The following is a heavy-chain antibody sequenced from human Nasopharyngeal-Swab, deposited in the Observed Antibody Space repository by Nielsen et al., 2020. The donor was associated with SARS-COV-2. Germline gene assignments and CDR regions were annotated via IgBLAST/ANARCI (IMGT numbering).Heavy chain of an antibody. CDR2: MSPTSGKT. CDR3: ATPGYRSGHYFFDN. D-gene: IGHD5-18*01. Sequence: ASVKVSCKASGYTFTGYYMHWVRQATGQGLEWMGWMSPTSGKTESAQKFQGRITMTRDTSTSTAYMELSSLTSEDTAIYYCATPGYRSGHYFFDNWGQGTLVTVSS. V-gene: IGHV1-8*02. J-gene: IGHJ4*02. CDR1: GYTFTGYY.